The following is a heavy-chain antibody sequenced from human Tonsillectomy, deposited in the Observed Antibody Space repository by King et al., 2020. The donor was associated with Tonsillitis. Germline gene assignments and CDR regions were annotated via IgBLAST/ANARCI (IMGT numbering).Heavy chain of an antibody. Sequence: LQLQESGPGLVKPSATLSLTCTVSGGSISSSSYYWGWLRQPPGKGLEWIGSIYYSGSTYYNPSLKSRVTMSVDTSNNQFSLKLSSVTAADTAVYYCARGSRLGIYYFDYWGQGTLVTVSS. J-gene: IGHJ4*02. CDR2: IYYSGST. CDR1: GGSISSSSYY. CDR3: ARGSRLGIYYFDY. V-gene: IGHV4-39*01. D-gene: IGHD3-22*01.